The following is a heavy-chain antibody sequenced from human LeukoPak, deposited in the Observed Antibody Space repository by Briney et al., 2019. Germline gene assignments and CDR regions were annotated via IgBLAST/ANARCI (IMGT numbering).Heavy chain of an antibody. CDR1: GFTFSSYG. D-gene: IGHD6-19*01. CDR2: ISYDGSNK. Sequence: GGSLRLSCAASGFTFSSYGMHWVRQAPGKGLEWVAVISYDGSNKYYADSVKGRFTISRDNSKNTLYLQMNSLRAEDTAVYYCAKDRNIAVAAPTWFDPWGQGTLVTVSS. CDR3: AKDRNIAVAAPTWFDP. J-gene: IGHJ5*02. V-gene: IGHV3-30*18.